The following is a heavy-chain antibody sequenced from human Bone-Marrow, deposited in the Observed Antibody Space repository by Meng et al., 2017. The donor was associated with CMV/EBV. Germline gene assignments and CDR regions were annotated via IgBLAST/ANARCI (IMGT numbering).Heavy chain of an antibody. J-gene: IGHJ6*02. CDR3: ARAYYDFWSGYSGDYYFYGMDV. D-gene: IGHD3-3*01. Sequence: YAVSWVRQAPGQGLEWMGGIISIFGTANYAQKFQGRVTVTTDESTSIVYMELSSLRSEDTAVYYCARAYYDFWSGYSGDYYFYGMDVWGQGTTVTVSS. CDR2: IISIFGTA. CDR1: YA. V-gene: IGHV1-69*05.